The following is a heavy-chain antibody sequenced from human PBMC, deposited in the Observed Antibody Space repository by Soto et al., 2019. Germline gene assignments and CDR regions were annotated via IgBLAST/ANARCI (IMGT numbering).Heavy chain of an antibody. CDR3: AKDIEAQGTTVTHFDN. CDR1: GFRFDDYA. D-gene: IGHD4-17*01. J-gene: IGHJ4*02. Sequence: EVQLVESGGGLVQSGRSLRLSCAASGFRFDDYAMHWVRQAPGKGLEWLSGISWNHVTTGYADSVKGRFTISRDNAKNSLLLQMNSLRAEDTAVYYCAKDIEAQGTTVTHFDNWGQGTQVTVSS. V-gene: IGHV3-9*01. CDR2: ISWNHVTT.